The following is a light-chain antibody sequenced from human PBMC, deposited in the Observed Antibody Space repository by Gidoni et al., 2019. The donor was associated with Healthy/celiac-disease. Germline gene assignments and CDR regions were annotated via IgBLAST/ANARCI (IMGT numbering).Light chain of an antibody. Sequence: YELTQPPSVSVSPGQTARITCSGDALPKKYAYWYQQQSGQAPVLVIYEDSKRPSGIPEIFSGSSSGTMSTLTISGAQVEDEADYYCYSTDSSGNHRVFGGGTKLTVL. V-gene: IGLV3-10*01. CDR3: YSTDSSGNHRV. CDR2: EDS. J-gene: IGLJ2*01. CDR1: ALPKKY.